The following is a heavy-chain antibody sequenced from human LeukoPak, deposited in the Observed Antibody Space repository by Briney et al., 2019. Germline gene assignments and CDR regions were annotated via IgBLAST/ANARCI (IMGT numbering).Heavy chain of an antibody. D-gene: IGHD2-8*01. Sequence: ASVKVSCKASGYTFTGYYMHWVRQAPGQGLEWMGWINPNSGGTNYAQKFQGRVTMTTDTSTSTAYMELRSLRSDDTAVYYCAREDCSIGVCYMGDYWGQGTLVTVSS. CDR1: GYTFTGYY. V-gene: IGHV1-2*02. CDR2: INPNSGGT. J-gene: IGHJ4*02. CDR3: AREDCSIGVCYMGDY.